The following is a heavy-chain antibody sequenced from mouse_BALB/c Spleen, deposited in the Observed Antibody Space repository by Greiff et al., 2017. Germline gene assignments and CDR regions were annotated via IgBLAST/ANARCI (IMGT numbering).Heavy chain of an antibody. V-gene: IGHV14-3*02. CDR1: GFNIKDTY. J-gene: IGHJ4*01. CDR2: IDPANGNT. Sequence: EVQLQQSGAELVKPGASVKLSCTASGFNIKDTYMHWVKQRPEQGLEWIGRIDPANGNTTYDPKFQGKATITADTSSNTAYLQLSSLTSEDTAVYYCASPYGSRSLYYAMDYWGQGTSVTVSS. CDR3: ASPYGSRSLYYAMDY. D-gene: IGHD1-1*01.